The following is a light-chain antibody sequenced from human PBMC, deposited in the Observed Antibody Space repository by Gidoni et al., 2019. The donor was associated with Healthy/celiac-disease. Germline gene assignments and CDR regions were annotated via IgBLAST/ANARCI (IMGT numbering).Light chain of an antibody. Sequence: EIVMTQSPATLSVSPGERATLSCRASQSVSSNLAWYQQKPGQAPRLLIYGASTRATGIPASFSGSGSGTEFTLTISSLQSEDFSVYYCQQYHSFGQGTKVEIK. CDR1: QSVSSN. CDR3: QQYHS. CDR2: GAS. J-gene: IGKJ1*01. V-gene: IGKV3-15*01.